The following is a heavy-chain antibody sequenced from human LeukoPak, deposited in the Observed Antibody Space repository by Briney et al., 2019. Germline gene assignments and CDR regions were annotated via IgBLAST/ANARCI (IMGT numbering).Heavy chain of an antibody. CDR3: ARVTGQGSGSYF. V-gene: IGHV1-18*01. D-gene: IGHD3-10*01. J-gene: IGHJ4*02. CDR1: GYTFISYG. Sequence: ASVKVSCKTSGYTFISYGITWVRQAPGQGLEWMGWISGYSGNTNYAPNLQGRVTMTTDTSTSTAYMELRSLRSDDTAVYYCARVTGQGSGSYFWGQGTLVTVSS. CDR2: ISGYSGNT.